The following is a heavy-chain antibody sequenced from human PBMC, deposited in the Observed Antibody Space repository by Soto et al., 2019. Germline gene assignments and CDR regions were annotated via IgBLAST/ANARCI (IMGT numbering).Heavy chain of an antibody. D-gene: IGHD2-2*01. V-gene: IGHV3-23*01. Sequence: EVQLLESGGGLVQPGGSLRLSCAASAFTFSTYAMSWVRQAPGKGLEWVSAISGSGGSTYYADSVKGRFTISRDNSRDTRYLQMNSLIAEDTAVYYCAKRGPAAILFPMDVWGQGTTVTVSS. CDR2: ISGSGGST. CDR1: AFTFSTYA. J-gene: IGHJ6*02. CDR3: AKRGPAAILFPMDV.